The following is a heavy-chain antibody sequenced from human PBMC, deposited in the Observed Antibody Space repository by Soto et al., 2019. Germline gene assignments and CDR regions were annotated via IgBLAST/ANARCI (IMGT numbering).Heavy chain of an antibody. CDR1: GYTFTSYY. J-gene: IGHJ6*02. D-gene: IGHD6-6*01. V-gene: IGHV1-46*01. CDR3: ARGAEQLVSYYYGMDV. CDR2: INPSGGST. Sequence: ASVKVSCKASGYTFTSYYMHWVRQAPGQGLEWMGIINPSGGSTSYAQKFQGRVTMTRDTSTSTVYMELSSLRSEDTAVYYCARGAEQLVSYYYGMDVWGQGTTVTV.